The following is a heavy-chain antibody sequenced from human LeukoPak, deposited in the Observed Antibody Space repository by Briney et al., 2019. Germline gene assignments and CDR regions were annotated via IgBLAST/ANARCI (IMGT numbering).Heavy chain of an antibody. CDR1: GGSISSSSYY. CDR2: IYYSGST. J-gene: IGHJ4*02. D-gene: IGHD4-17*01. Sequence: SETLSLTCTVSGGSISSSSYYWGWIRQPPGKGLEWIGSIYYSGSTYYNPSLKSRVTISVDTSKNQFSLKLSSVTAADTAVYYCARPPTVTFFDYWGQGTLVTVSS. V-gene: IGHV4-39*01. CDR3: ARPPTVTFFDY.